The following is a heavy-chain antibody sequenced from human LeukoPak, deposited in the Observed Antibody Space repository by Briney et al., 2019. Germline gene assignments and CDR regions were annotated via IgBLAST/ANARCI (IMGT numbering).Heavy chain of an antibody. CDR2: INTDGSGT. V-gene: IGHV3-74*01. CDR1: GFTFSKYW. Sequence: GGSLRLSCAASGFTFSKYWMHWVRQAPGKGLVWVSRINTDGSGTSYADSVKGRFIISRDSAKNTLYLQMNSLRAEDTAVYYCARDPVYDTSRYSFDYWGQGTLVTVSS. J-gene: IGHJ4*02. CDR3: ARDPVYDTSRYSFDY. D-gene: IGHD3-22*01.